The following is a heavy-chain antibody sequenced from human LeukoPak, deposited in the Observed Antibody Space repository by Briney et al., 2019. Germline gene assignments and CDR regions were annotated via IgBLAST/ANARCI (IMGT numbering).Heavy chain of an antibody. D-gene: IGHD3-10*01. V-gene: IGHV4-39*01. CDR1: GGSISSSSYY. J-gene: IGHJ3*02. Sequence: SETLSLTCTVSGGSISSSSYYWGWIRQPPGKGLEWIGSIYYSGSTYYNPSLKSRVTISADTSKNQFSLKLSSVTAADTAVYYCARRTYYYGSGISSEAFDIWGQGTMVTVSS. CDR2: IYYSGST. CDR3: ARRTYYYGSGISSEAFDI.